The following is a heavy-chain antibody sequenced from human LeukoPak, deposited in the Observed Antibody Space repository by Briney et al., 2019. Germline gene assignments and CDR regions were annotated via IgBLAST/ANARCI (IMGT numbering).Heavy chain of an antibody. CDR1: GFTFSSYA. D-gene: IGHD6-19*01. Sequence: GGSLRPSCAASGFTFSSYAMSWVRQAPGKGLEWVSAISGSGGSTYYADSVKGRFTISRDNSKNTLYLQMNSLRAEDTAVYYCAKADRSGWSYRFDYWGQGTLVTVSS. J-gene: IGHJ4*02. CDR2: ISGSGGST. V-gene: IGHV3-23*01. CDR3: AKADRSGWSYRFDY.